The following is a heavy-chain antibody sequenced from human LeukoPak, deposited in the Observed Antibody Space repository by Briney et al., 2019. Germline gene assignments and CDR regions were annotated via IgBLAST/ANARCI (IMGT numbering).Heavy chain of an antibody. Sequence: KAGGSLRLSCAASGFTFTSYAMNWVRQAPGKGLEWVTTISGSGDSTYYADSVKGRFTISRDNSKNTLYLQMNSLRAVDTAVYYCAKDEGGGYVRWFDPWGQGTLVTVSS. CDR2: ISGSGDST. J-gene: IGHJ5*02. V-gene: IGHV3-23*01. CDR1: GFTFTSYA. D-gene: IGHD5-12*01. CDR3: AKDEGGGYVRWFDP.